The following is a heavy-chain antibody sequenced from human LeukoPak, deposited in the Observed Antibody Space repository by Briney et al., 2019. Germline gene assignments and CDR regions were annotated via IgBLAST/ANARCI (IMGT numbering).Heavy chain of an antibody. J-gene: IGHJ4*02. CDR1: GFTVSSNY. CDR3: AGQATLPAAINYFDY. D-gene: IGHD2-2*01. Sequence: PGGSLRLSCAASGFTVSSNYMGWVRQAPGKGLEWVSVIYSGGSTYYADSVKGRFTISRDNSKNTLYLQMNSPRAEDTAVYYCAGQATLPAAINYFDYWGQGTLVTVSS. V-gene: IGHV3-66*02. CDR2: IYSGGST.